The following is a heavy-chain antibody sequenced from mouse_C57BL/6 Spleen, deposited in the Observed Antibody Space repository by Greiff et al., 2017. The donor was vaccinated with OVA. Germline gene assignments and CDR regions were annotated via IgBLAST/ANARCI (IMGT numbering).Heavy chain of an antibody. V-gene: IGHV1-26*01. CDR1: GYTFTDYY. J-gene: IGHJ1*03. Sequence: VQLQQSGPELVKPGASVKISCKASGYTFTDYYMNWVKQSHGKSLEWIGDINPNNGGTSYNQKFKGKATLTVDKSSSTAYMELRSLTSEDSAVYYCARGGGSWWYFDVWGTGTTVTVSS. CDR3: ARGGGSWWYFDV. D-gene: IGHD1-1*01. CDR2: INPNNGGT.